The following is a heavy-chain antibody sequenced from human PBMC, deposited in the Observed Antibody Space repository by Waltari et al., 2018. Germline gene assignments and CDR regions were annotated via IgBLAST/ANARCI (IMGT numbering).Heavy chain of an antibody. D-gene: IGHD6-19*01. J-gene: IGHJ4*02. V-gene: IGHV1-2*02. CDR2: INTNSGGT. Sequence: QVQLVQSGAEVKKPGASVKVSCKASGYTFTGYYMHWVRQAPGQGLEWMGWINTNSGGTNYGQKFQGRVTMTRDTSISTAYMELSRLRSDDTAVYYCARGFRFGYSSGWPYFDYWGQGTLVTVSS. CDR3: ARGFRFGYSSGWPYFDY. CDR1: GYTFTGYY.